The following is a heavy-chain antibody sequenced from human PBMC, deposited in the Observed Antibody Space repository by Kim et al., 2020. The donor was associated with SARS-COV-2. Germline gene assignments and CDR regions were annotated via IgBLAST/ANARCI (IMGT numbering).Heavy chain of an antibody. J-gene: IGHJ4*02. CDR3: AGEYYYDSVDY. CDR2: INSGGST. V-gene: IGHV3-66*01. Sequence: GGSLRLSCAASGFTFSSNYMNWVRQAPGKGLEWVSVINSGGSTYYAESVKGRFTISRDNSKNTLYLQMNSLRAEDTAVYYCAGEYYYDSVDYWGQGTLVTVSS. D-gene: IGHD3-22*01. CDR1: GFTFSSNY.